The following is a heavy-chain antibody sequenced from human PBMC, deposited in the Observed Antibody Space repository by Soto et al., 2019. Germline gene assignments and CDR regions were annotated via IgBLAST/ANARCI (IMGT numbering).Heavy chain of an antibody. V-gene: IGHV3-9*01. CDR3: AKAPLDHYFFDV. D-gene: IGHD1-1*01. J-gene: IGHJ6*02. Sequence: GGSLRLSCAASGFTFEDSAMHWVRQAPGKGLEWVSGISWNGGVIGYADSMRGRFTISRDNAKNSLYLQMNNLRPEDTALYYCAKAPLDHYFFDVSGPGTPVTVSS. CDR2: ISWNGGVI. CDR1: GFTFEDSA.